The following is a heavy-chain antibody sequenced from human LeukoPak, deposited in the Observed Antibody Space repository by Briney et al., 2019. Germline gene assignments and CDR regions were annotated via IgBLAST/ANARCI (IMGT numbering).Heavy chain of an antibody. J-gene: IGHJ3*02. CDR2: IYYSGST. D-gene: IGHD5-24*01. V-gene: IGHV4-59*01. CDR1: GGSISSYY. Sequence: SETLSLTCTVSGGSISSYYWSWIRQPPGKGLEWIGYIYYSGSTNYNPSLKSRVTISVDTSKNQFSLKLSSVTAADTAVYYCARVAAVEMATPPGAFDTWGQGTMVTVSS. CDR3: ARVAAVEMATPPGAFDT.